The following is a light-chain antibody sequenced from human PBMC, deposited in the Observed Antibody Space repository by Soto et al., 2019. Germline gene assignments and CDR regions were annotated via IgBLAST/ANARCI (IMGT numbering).Light chain of an antibody. CDR2: DTS. Sequence: DIVMTQSPLSLPVTPGEPASISCRSSQGIGDTLAWYQHKPGQTPRLLIYDTSTRATGVPARFSGSRSGPEFTLTINSLQSEDFAIYYCQPYNNWPLTFGGGTKVDIK. J-gene: IGKJ4*01. CDR1: QGIGDT. CDR3: QPYNNWPLT. V-gene: IGKV3-15*01.